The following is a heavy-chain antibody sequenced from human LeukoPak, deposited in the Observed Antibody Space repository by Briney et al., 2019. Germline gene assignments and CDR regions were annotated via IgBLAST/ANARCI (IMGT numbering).Heavy chain of an antibody. J-gene: IGHJ3*02. CDR2: ISGSGGST. D-gene: IGHD2-21*01. Sequence: GGSLRLSCAASGFTFSGYAMSWVRQAPGKGLEWVSAISGSGGSTYYADSVKGRFTISRDNSKNTLYLQMNSLRAEDTAVYYCAKYKNGIAGNALTWILSPFDIWGQGTMVTVSS. V-gene: IGHV3-23*01. CDR1: GFTFSGYA. CDR3: AKYKNGIAGNALTWILSPFDI.